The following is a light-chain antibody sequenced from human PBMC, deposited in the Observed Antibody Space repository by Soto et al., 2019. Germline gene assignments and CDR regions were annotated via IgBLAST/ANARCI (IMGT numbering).Light chain of an antibody. CDR2: AAS. J-gene: IGKJ1*01. Sequence: EIRMSEAPASLSASVGDRVTITCRASQSISSYLNWYQQKPGKAPKLLIYAASSLQSGVPSRFSGSGSGTDFTLTISSLQPEDFATYYCQQSYSTPWTSGQGTTVDIK. CDR3: QQSYSTPWT. V-gene: IGKV1-39*01. CDR1: QSISSY.